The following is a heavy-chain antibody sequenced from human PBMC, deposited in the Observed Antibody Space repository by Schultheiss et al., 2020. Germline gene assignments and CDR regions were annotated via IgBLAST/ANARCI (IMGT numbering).Heavy chain of an antibody. CDR3: ARDDYGGNFDY. CDR2: ISSSGSTI. D-gene: IGHD4-23*01. Sequence: GESLKISCAASGFTFSNAWMSWIRQAPGKGLEWVSYISSSGSTIYYADSVKGRFTISRDNAKNSLYLQMNSLRAEDTAVYYCARDDYGGNFDYWGRGTLVTLSS. CDR1: GFTFSNAW. V-gene: IGHV3-11*04. J-gene: IGHJ4*02.